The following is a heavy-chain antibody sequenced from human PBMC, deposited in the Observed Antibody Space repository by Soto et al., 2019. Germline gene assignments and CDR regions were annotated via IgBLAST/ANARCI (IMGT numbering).Heavy chain of an antibody. V-gene: IGHV3-23*01. J-gene: IGHJ4*02. CDR3: AKYGSNHCFDY. CDR2: ISGSGGST. Sequence: GGSLRLSCAASGFPFISYAMGWVRQAPGKGLEWVSTISGSGGSTYYADSVKGRFTISRDNSKNTLNLQMNSLRVEDTAAYYCAKYGSNHCFDYWGQGTLVTVSS. D-gene: IGHD4-4*01. CDR1: GFPFISYA.